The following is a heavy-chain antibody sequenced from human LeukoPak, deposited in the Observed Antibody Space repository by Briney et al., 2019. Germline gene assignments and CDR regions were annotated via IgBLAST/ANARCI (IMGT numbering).Heavy chain of an antibody. D-gene: IGHD1-1*01. Sequence: GGSLRLSCAASGFTFSSYSMDWVRQAPGKGLEWVGRTRNKANSYTTEYAASVKGRFTISRDESKNSLYLQMNSLKTEDTAVYYCARGYKGMDVWGQGTTVTVSS. CDR3: ARGYKGMDV. CDR2: TRNKANSYTT. V-gene: IGHV3-72*01. J-gene: IGHJ6*02. CDR1: GFTFSSYS.